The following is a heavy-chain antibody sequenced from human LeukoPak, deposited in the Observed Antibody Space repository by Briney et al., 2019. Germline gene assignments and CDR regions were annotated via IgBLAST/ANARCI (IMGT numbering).Heavy chain of an antibody. CDR1: GGTFSSYA. D-gene: IGHD3-22*01. J-gene: IGHJ4*02. V-gene: IGHV1-69*01. CDR2: IIPIFGTA. CDR3: ARKKTYYYDSSPFDY. Sequence: SVKVSCKASGGTFSSYAISWVRQAPGQGLEWMGGIIPIFGTANYAQKFQGRVTITADESTSTAYMEQSSLRSEDTAVYYCARKKTYYYDSSPFDYWGQGTLVTVSS.